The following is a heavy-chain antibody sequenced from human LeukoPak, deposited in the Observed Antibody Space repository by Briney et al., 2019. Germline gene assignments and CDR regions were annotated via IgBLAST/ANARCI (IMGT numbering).Heavy chain of an antibody. V-gene: IGHV1-69*05. Sequence: VASVKVSCKASGGTFSSYAISWVRQAPGQGLEWMGRIIPIFGTANYAQKFQGRVTTTTDESTSTAYMELSSLRSEDTAVYYCARGIAVAGRKNAFDIWGQGTMVTVSS. CDR3: ARGIAVAGRKNAFDI. J-gene: IGHJ3*02. D-gene: IGHD6-19*01. CDR1: GGTFSSYA. CDR2: IIPIFGTA.